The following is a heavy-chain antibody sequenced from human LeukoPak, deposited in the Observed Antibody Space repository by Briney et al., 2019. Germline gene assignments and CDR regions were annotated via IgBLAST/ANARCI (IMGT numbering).Heavy chain of an antibody. CDR2: IKPDSGDT. CDR3: AAAALYGGYDFDF. V-gene: IGHV1-2*02. CDR1: GYTFTGFY. J-gene: IGHJ4*02. Sequence: ASVKVSCKASGYTFTGFYMHWVRQAPGQGLWWMGWIKPDSGDTNSAPRFQCRVTLTRDTSINAVYMELMRLRSDDTAVYYCAAAALYGGYDFDFWGQGTLVSVSS. D-gene: IGHD5-12*01.